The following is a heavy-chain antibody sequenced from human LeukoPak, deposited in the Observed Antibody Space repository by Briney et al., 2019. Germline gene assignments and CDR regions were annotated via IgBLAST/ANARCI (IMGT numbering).Heavy chain of an antibody. D-gene: IGHD1-26*01. CDR1: GGSISSTNR. J-gene: IGHJ4*02. CDR2: ISLSGLT. CDR3: SRESGAFSPFGY. V-gene: IGHV4-4*02. Sequence: PSGTLSLTCGVSGGSISSTNRWSWVRQPPGQGLEWIGEISLSGLTNYNPSLKSRVTMSLDKSKNHLSLNLTSVTAADTAVYYCSRESGAFSPFGYWGQGTLVTLSS.